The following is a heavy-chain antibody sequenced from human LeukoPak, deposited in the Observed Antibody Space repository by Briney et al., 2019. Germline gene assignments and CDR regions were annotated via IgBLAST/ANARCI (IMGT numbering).Heavy chain of an antibody. CDR1: GGSISSYY. D-gene: IGHD6-13*01. CDR3: ARGVYIAAAQYGY. J-gene: IGHJ4*02. CDR2: IYYSGTT. Sequence: SETLSLTCTVSGGSISSYYWSWIRQPPGKGLEWIGYIYYSGTTNYNPSLKSRVAISVDTSKNQFSLKLSSATAADTAVYYCARGVYIAAAQYGYWGQGTLVTVSS. V-gene: IGHV4-59*01.